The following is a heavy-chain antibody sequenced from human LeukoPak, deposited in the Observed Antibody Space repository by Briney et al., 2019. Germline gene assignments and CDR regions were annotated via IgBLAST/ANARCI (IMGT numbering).Heavy chain of an antibody. Sequence: GGSLRLSSAASGFTFSSYWKHWVHQAPGKGLVWVSRINSDGSSTSYADSVKGRFTISRDNSKNTLYLQMNSLRAEDTAVYYCASGRSGYEAQWGQGTLVTVSS. CDR2: INSDGSST. V-gene: IGHV3-74*01. D-gene: IGHD3-22*01. CDR3: ASGRSGYEAQ. CDR1: GFTFSSYW. J-gene: IGHJ4*02.